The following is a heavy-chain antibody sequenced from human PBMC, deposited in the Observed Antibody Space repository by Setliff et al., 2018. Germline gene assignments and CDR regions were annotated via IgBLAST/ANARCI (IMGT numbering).Heavy chain of an antibody. CDR2: MNPNSGNT. CDR1: GYTFTSYD. J-gene: IGHJ4*02. Sequence: ASVKVSCKASGYTFTSYDINWVRQATGQGLEWMGWMNPNSGNTGYAQKFQGRVTITRNTSISTAYMELSSLRSEDTAVYYCARSPRLLLEPDYWGQGTLVTVSS. CDR3: ARSPRLLLEPDY. D-gene: IGHD2-2*01. V-gene: IGHV1-8*03.